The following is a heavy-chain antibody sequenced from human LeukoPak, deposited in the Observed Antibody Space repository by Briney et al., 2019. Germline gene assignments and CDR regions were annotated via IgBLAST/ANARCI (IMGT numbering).Heavy chain of an antibody. J-gene: IGHJ4*02. V-gene: IGHV3-43*02. CDR1: GLPICDFA. CDR3: ARESGKFDY. Sequence: SGGSLRLSCVASGLPICDFAMHWVRQAPGQGLEWVSHSRVNGFRPFFTASVEGRFSISRDNSKNSLFLEMSSLRTEYTAMYYCARESGKFDYWGQGTLVAVSS. CDR2: SRVNGFRP.